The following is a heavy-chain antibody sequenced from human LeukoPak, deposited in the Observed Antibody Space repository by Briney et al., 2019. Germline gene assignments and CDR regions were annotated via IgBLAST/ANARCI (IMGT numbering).Heavy chain of an antibody. D-gene: IGHD2-21*02. CDR2: IKEDGSEK. V-gene: IGHV3-7*03. J-gene: IGHJ1*01. CDR1: GFTFSSYW. Sequence: PGGSLRLSCAASGFTFSSYWMSWVRQAPGKGLEWVANIKEDGSEKYYVDSMKGRFTISRDNAKNSLYLQMNSLRAEDTAVYYCAKEAYCGGDCSYAEYFQHWGQGTLVTVSS. CDR3: AKEAYCGGDCSYAEYFQH.